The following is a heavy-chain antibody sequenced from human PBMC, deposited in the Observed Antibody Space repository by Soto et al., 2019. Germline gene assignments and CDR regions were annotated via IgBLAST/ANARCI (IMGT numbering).Heavy chain of an antibody. CDR1: GFTFSSSA. CDR2: ISGSGGST. CDR3: ARDDEGGSYCDLGY. Sequence: GGSLRLSCAASGFTFSSSAMTWVRQAPGKELEWVSSISGSGGSTFYADSVKGRFTISRDNSKNTLYLQMNSLRTEDTAVYYCARDDEGGSYCDLGYWGQGTLVTVSS. V-gene: IGHV3-23*01. D-gene: IGHD3-10*01. J-gene: IGHJ4*02.